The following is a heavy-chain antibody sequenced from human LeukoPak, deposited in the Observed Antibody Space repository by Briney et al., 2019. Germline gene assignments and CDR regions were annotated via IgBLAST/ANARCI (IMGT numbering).Heavy chain of an antibody. V-gene: IGHV3-7*01. CDR1: GFTFTTYW. CDR2: INQDGTEK. Sequence: PGGSLRLSCAASGFTFTTYWMSWVRQLPGKGLEWVASINQDGTEKYYVDSVKGRFTISRDNAKNSLDLQMNSLRVEDTGIYYCVKVAKYYYGSETYYFFEHWGQGTPVTASS. D-gene: IGHD3-10*01. J-gene: IGHJ4*02. CDR3: VKVAKYYYGSETYYFFEH.